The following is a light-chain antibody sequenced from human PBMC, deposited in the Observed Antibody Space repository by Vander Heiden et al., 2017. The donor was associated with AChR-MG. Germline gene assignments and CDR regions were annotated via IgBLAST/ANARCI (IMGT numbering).Light chain of an antibody. J-gene: IGKJ1*01. CDR1: QSLLQSNGYNY. Sequence: DIVMTQSPLSLPVTPGEPASISCRSSQSLLQSNGYNYLDWYLQKPGQSPQLLIYLGSNRASGVPDRFSGSGSGTDFTLKISRVEAEDVGIYYCRQALQTPRTFGQRTKVEIK. CDR3: RQALQTPRT. CDR2: LGS. V-gene: IGKV2-28*01.